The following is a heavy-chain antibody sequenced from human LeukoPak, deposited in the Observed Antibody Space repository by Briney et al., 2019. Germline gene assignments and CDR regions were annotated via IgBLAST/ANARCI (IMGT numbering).Heavy chain of an antibody. V-gene: IGHV3-23*01. J-gene: IGHJ4*02. CDR3: ARDSDCGGDCYVFDY. Sequence: GGSLRLSCAASGFAFSSYAMSWVRQAPGKGLEWVSAISGSGGSTYYADSVKGRFTISRDNAKNSLYLQMNSLRAEDTAVYYCARDSDCGGDCYVFDYWGQGTLVTVSS. CDR2: ISGSGGST. CDR1: GFAFSSYA. D-gene: IGHD2-21*02.